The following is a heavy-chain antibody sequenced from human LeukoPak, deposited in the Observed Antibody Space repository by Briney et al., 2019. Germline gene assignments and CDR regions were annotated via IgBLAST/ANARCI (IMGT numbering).Heavy chain of an antibody. V-gene: IGHV4-38-2*01. CDR3: ARHFGNYGGLNSLYLWYYYMDV. CDR2: IYHSGST. J-gene: IGHJ6*03. D-gene: IGHD4-23*01. Sequence: PSETLSLTCAVSGYSISSGYYWGWIRQSPGKGLEWIGSIYHSGSTYYNPSLKSRVTISVDTSKNQFSLKLSSVTAADTAVYYCARHFGNYGGLNSLYLWYYYMDVWGKGTTVTVSS. CDR1: GYSISSGYY.